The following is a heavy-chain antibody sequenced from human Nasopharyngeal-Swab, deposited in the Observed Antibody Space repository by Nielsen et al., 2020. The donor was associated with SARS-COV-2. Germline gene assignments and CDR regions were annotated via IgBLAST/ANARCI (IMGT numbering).Heavy chain of an antibody. Sequence: VRQAPGKGLEWVAVIWYDGSNKYHADSVKGRFTISRDNSKNTLYLQMNSLRAEDTAVYYCARDPNYYDSSGYLDYWGQGTLVTVSS. CDR3: ARDPNYYDSSGYLDY. D-gene: IGHD3-22*01. V-gene: IGHV3-33*01. CDR2: IWYDGSNK. J-gene: IGHJ4*02.